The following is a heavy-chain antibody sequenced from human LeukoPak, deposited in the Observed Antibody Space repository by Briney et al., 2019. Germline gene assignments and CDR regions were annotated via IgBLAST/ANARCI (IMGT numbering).Heavy chain of an antibody. V-gene: IGHV3-21*01. CDR2: ISSSSSYI. J-gene: IGHJ4*02. CDR1: GFTFSSHD. D-gene: IGHD3-9*01. Sequence: GGSLRLSCAASGFTFSSHDMNWVRQAPGKGLEWVSSISSSSSYIYYADSVKGRFTISRDNARNSLYLQMNSLRAEDTAVYYCARGGRSTYFDWSPDYWGQGTLVTVSS. CDR3: ARGGRSTYFDWSPDY.